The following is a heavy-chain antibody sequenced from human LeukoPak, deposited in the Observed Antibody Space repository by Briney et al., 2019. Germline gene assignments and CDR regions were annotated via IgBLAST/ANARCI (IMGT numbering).Heavy chain of an antibody. J-gene: IGHJ4*02. Sequence: GSLRLSCAASGFTFSSYAVHWVRQAPGKGLEWVAFIHYDGTTKYYADSVKGRFTISRDNSKNTLYLQMNSLRAEDTAVYYCARDPNSSGYYGGYFDYWGQGTLVTVSS. D-gene: IGHD3-22*01. CDR1: GFTFSSYA. CDR3: ARDPNSSGYYGGYFDY. V-gene: IGHV3-30*02. CDR2: IHYDGTTK.